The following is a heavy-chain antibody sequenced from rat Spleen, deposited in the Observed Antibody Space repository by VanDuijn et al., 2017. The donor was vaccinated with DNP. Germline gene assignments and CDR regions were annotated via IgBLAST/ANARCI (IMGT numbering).Heavy chain of an antibody. V-gene: IGHV5-29*01. CDR3: ARSYLWAQNLYFDY. J-gene: IGHJ2*01. CDR2: LSFDGSST. Sequence: EVQLVESGGGSVQPGRSLKLSCAASGFTFSKNAMAWVRQAPTKGLEWVAALSFDGSSTYYRDSVKGRFTLSRDNAESTLYLQMDSLRSEDTATYYCARSYLWAQNLYFDYWGQGVMVTVSS. CDR1: GFTFSKNA. D-gene: IGHD1-7*01.